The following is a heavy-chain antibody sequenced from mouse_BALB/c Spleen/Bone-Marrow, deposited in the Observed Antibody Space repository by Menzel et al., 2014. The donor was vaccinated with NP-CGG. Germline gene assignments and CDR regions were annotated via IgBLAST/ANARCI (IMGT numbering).Heavy chain of an antibody. J-gene: IGHJ3*01. CDR3: ATYYGSLFTY. Sequence: VQLQQSGAELVKPGASVKLSCTASGFNIKDTYMHWVKQRPEQGLEWIGRIDPANGNTKYDPKFQGKATITADTSSNTAYLQLSSLRSEDTAVYYCATYYGSLFTYWGQETLVTVSA. CDR1: GFNIKDTY. CDR2: IDPANGNT. V-gene: IGHV14-3*02. D-gene: IGHD2-9*01.